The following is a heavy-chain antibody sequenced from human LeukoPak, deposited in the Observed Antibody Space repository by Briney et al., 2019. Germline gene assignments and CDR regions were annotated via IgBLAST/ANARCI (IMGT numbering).Heavy chain of an antibody. CDR1: GFTFSSYS. Sequence: PGGSLRLSCAASGFTFSSYSMNWVRQAPGKGLEWVSYISSSSSTIYYADSVKGRFTISRDNAKNSPYLQMNSLRAEDTAVYYCARGDGSPQLDYWGQGTLVTVSS. CDR2: ISSSSSTI. J-gene: IGHJ4*02. CDR3: ARGDGSPQLDY. V-gene: IGHV3-48*01. D-gene: IGHD3-10*01.